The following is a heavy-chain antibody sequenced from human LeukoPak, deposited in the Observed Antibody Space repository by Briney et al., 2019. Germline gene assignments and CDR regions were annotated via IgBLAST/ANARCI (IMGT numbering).Heavy chain of an antibody. Sequence: SETLSLTCTVSGGSISSSSYYWGWLRQPPGKGLEWIGSIYYSGSTYYNRSLKSRFTISVDTAKNQVSLKLSSVTTADTAVYYCARDQGQRDGYTDYWGQGTLVTVSS. CDR3: ARDQGQRDGYTDY. CDR1: GGSISSSSYY. D-gene: IGHD5-24*01. J-gene: IGHJ4*02. V-gene: IGHV4-39*07. CDR2: IYYSGST.